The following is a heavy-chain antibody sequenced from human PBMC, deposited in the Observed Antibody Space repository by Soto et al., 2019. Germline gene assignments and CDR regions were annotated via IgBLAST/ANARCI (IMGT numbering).Heavy chain of an antibody. V-gene: IGHV4-30-4*01. J-gene: IGHJ5*02. Sequence: SSETLSLTCTVSGGTISSYDWSWIRQPPGKGLEWIGYIYYSGSTYYNPSLKSRVTISVDTSKNQFSLKLSSVTAADTAVYYCARERPDGARLDPWGQGTLVTVSS. CDR3: ARERPDGARLDP. CDR2: IYYSGST. CDR1: GGTISSYD. D-gene: IGHD6-6*01.